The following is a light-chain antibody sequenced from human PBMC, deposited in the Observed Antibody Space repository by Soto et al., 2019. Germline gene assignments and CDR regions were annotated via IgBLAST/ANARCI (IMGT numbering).Light chain of an antibody. J-gene: IGLJ1*01. V-gene: IGLV2-14*01. CDR2: EVS. Sequence: QSALTQPASVSGSPGQPITISCTGTSSDVGGYNYVSWYQQHPGKAPKLMIYEVSNRPSGVSNRFSGSKSGNTASLTISGLQAEDEADYYCSSYTSSSLYAIGTGTKVTVL. CDR3: SSYTSSSLYA. CDR1: SSDVGGYNY.